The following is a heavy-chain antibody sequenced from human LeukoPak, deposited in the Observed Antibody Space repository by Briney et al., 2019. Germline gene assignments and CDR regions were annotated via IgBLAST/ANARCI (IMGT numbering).Heavy chain of an antibody. Sequence: GGSLRLSCEASGFRFSYYEMSWVREAPGKGLEGLSYINSGGSGIHYAGSVNGRFTISRDNAKNSLYLQMNSLRVEDTAVYYCAAVGRAGHPGYWGQGTLVTVSS. CDR2: INSGGSGI. V-gene: IGHV3-48*03. CDR3: AAVGRAGHPGY. CDR1: GFRFSYYE. J-gene: IGHJ4*02. D-gene: IGHD2-2*01.